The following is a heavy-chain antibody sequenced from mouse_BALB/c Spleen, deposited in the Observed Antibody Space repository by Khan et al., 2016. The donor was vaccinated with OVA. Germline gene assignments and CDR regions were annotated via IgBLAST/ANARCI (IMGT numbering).Heavy chain of an antibody. D-gene: IGHD3-2*02. J-gene: IGHJ2*01. Sequence: VQLQQSGAELVRPGASVNLSCKTSGHIFTSYWIHWVKQRSGQGLEWFARIYPGTNNTYYNEKLKDKVTLTADKSSSTVYMQLSSLKSEDSAVYFCAREEALYYFDYWGQGTTLTVSS. CDR1: GHIFTSYW. V-gene: IGHV1S132*01. CDR2: IYPGTNNT. CDR3: AREEALYYFDY.